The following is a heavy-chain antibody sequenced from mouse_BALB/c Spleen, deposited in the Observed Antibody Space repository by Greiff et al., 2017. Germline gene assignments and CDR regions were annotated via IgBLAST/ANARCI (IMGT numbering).Heavy chain of an antibody. V-gene: IGHV3-2*02. Sequence: EVKLMESGPGLVKPSQSLSLTCTVTGYSITSDYAWNWIRQFPGNKLEWMGYISYSGSTSYNPSLKSRISITRDTSKNQFFLQLNSVTTEDTATYYCAREDGYYGGFAYWGQGTLVTVSA. CDR3: AREDGYYGGFAY. D-gene: IGHD2-3*01. CDR1: GYSITSDYA. J-gene: IGHJ3*01. CDR2: ISYSGST.